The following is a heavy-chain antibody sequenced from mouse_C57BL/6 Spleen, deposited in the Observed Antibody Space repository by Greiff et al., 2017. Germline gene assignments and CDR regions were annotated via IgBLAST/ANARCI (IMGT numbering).Heavy chain of an antibody. CDR3: ARDHDGYYFYD. D-gene: IGHD2-3*01. CDR1: GFTFSSYA. Sequence: DVLLVESGAGLVKPGASLKLSCAASGFTFSSYAMSWVRQTPEKRLEWVASISGGGSDTYYPDNVKGRFTISRDKANNNLYLHMSHLKSEDTAVYDCARDHDGYYFYDWGKGTTLTVSS. J-gene: IGHJ2*01. V-gene: IGHV5-4*01. CDR2: ISGGGSDT.